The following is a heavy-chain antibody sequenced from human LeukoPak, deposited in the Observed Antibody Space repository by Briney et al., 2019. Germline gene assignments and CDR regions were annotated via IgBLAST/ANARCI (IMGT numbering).Heavy chain of an antibody. CDR3: ARRPPPDYGSGSVNYFFDY. J-gene: IGHJ4*02. V-gene: IGHV5-51*01. Sequence: GESLKISCKGSGYSFSAYWIGWVRQMPGKGLEWMGIIYPADSDTRYSPSFQGQVSISADKSISTAYLQWSSLKALDTAMYYCARRPPPDYGSGSVNYFFDYWGQGTMVTVSS. D-gene: IGHD3-10*01. CDR2: IYPADSDT. CDR1: GYSFSAYW.